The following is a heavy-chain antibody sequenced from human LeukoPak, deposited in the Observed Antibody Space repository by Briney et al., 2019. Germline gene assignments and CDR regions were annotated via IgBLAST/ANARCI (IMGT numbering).Heavy chain of an antibody. CDR2: IYYSGST. J-gene: IGHJ5*02. V-gene: IGHV4-31*03. CDR1: GGSISSGSFY. D-gene: IGHD6-13*01. CDR3: ARAYSSTDWLDP. Sequence: PSETLSLTCTVSGGSISSGSFYWSWLRQHPTTGLEWIGFIYYSGSTYYNPSLKSRVTISVDTSKNQFSLRLISVTAADTAVYYCARAYSSTDWLDPWGQGTLVTVSS.